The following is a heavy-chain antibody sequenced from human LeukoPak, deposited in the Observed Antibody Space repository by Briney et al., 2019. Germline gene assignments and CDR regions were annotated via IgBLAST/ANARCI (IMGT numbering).Heavy chain of an antibody. D-gene: IGHD2-21*02. Sequence: GRSLRLSCAASGFTFSSYGMHWVRQAPGKGLEWVAGISYDGRDKYYADSVKGRFTISRDNSKNTLNLQMNSLRAEDTAVYYCAKPRGGDSWAFDVWGQGPMVTVSS. CDR2: ISYDGRDK. CDR1: GFTFSSYG. J-gene: IGHJ3*01. CDR3: AKPRGGDSWAFDV. V-gene: IGHV3-30*18.